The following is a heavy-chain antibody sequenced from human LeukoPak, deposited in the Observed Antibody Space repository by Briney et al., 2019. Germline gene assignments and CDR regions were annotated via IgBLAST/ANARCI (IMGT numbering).Heavy chain of an antibody. J-gene: IGHJ4*02. D-gene: IGHD6-13*01. CDR2: IFHSGST. CDR1: GASLRNYY. CDR3: ARTPSIAAAGIFDY. V-gene: IGHV4-59*01. Sequence: SETLSLTCTVSGASLRNYYWSWIRRPAGKKMEYIGNIFHSGSTTYNPSLKSRVTISVDTSNNQFSLKLNSVTAADTAVYYCARTPSIAAAGIFDYWGPGILVTVSS.